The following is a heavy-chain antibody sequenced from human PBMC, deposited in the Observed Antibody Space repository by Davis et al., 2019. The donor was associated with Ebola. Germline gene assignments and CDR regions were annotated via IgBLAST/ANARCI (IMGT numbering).Heavy chain of an antibody. CDR2: ISSSGSTI. D-gene: IGHD2-2*01. CDR1: GFTFSDYY. J-gene: IGHJ4*02. V-gene: IGHV3-11*04. CDR3: APYCSSTSCRYFDY. Sequence: GESLKISCAASGFTFSDYYMSWIRQAPGKGLEWVSYISSSGSTIYYADSVKGRFTISRDNAKNSLYLQMNSLRAEDTAVYYCAPYCSSTSCRYFDYWGQGTLVTVSS.